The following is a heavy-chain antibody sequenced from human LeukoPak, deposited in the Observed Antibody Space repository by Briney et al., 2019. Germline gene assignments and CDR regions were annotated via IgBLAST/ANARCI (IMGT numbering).Heavy chain of an antibody. D-gene: IGHD3-10*01. Sequence: PGGSLRLSCAASGFTFSNYGMHWVRQAPGKGLEWVAFIRYDASNKYYADSVKGRFTISRDNSKNTLYLQMNSLRAEDTAVYYCAKGAWFGDQPASDYWGQGTLVTVSS. CDR3: AKGAWFGDQPASDY. CDR1: GFTFSNYG. V-gene: IGHV3-30*02. J-gene: IGHJ4*02. CDR2: IRYDASNK.